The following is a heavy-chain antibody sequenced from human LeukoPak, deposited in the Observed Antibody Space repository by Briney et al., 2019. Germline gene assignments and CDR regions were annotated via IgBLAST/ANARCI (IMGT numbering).Heavy chain of an antibody. Sequence: SGGSLRLSCVASGFTFSSYGMHWVRQAPGKGLEWVAFIRYDGSNKYYADSVKGRFTISRDNSKNTLYLQMNSLRTEDTAMYYCAKGVTIFGVVIMGYFDYWGQGTLVTVSS. V-gene: IGHV3-30*02. J-gene: IGHJ4*02. CDR3: AKGVTIFGVVIMGYFDY. CDR2: IRYDGSNK. D-gene: IGHD3-3*01. CDR1: GFTFSSYG.